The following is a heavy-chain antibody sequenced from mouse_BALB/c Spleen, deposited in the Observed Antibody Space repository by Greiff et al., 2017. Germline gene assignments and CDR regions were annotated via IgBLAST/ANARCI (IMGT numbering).Heavy chain of an antibody. CDR1: GFTFSSYV. Sequence: EVKLVESGGGLVQPGGSLKLSCAASGFTFSSYVMSWVRQTPDKRLELVATINSNGGSTYYPDSVKGRFTISRDNAKNTLYLQMSSLKSEDTAMYYCARDLDYFDYWGQGTTLTVSS. V-gene: IGHV5-6-3*01. J-gene: IGHJ2*01. CDR3: ARDLDYFDY. CDR2: INSNGGST.